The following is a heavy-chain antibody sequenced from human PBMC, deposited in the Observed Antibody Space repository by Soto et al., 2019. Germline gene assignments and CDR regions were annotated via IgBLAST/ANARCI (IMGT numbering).Heavy chain of an antibody. J-gene: IGHJ4*02. CDR1: GYTFTSYD. D-gene: IGHD3-16*01. CDR2: MNPNSGNT. CDR3: ANALGLYYFDY. V-gene: IGHV1-8*01. Sequence: ASVKVSCKASGYTFTSYDINWVRQATGQGLEWMGWMNPNSGNTGYAQKFRGRVTMTRNTSISTAYMELSSLRSEDTAVYYCANALGLYYFDYWGQGTLVTVSS.